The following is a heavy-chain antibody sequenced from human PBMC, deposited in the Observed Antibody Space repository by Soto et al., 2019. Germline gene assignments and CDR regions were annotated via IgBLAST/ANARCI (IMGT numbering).Heavy chain of an antibody. CDR1: GFTVSSNY. V-gene: IGHV3-53*01. D-gene: IGHD3-22*01. CDR3: AKDNSHYYDSSGYTRAFDY. Sequence: GGSLRLSCAASGFTVSSNYMSWVRQAPGKGLEWVSVIYSGGSTYYADSMKGRFTISRDNSKNTLYLQMNSLRAEDTAVYYCAKDNSHYYDSSGYTRAFDYWGQGTLVTVSS. J-gene: IGHJ4*02. CDR2: IYSGGST.